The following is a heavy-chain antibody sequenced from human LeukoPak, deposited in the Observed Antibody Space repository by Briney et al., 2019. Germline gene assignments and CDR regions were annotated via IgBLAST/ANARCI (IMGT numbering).Heavy chain of an antibody. CDR1: GFTFSSYG. V-gene: IGHV3-30*02. J-gene: IGHJ4*02. Sequence: GGSLRLSCAASGFTFSSYGMHWVRQAPGKGLEWVAFIRYDGSNKYYAGSVKGRFTISRDNSKNTLYVQMNSLRAEDTALYFCAKDFYESSGYYYDYWGQGTLATVSS. D-gene: IGHD3-22*01. CDR2: IRYDGSNK. CDR3: AKDFYESSGYYYDY.